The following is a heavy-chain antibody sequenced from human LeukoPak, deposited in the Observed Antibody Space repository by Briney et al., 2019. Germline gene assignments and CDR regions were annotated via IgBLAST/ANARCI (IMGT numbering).Heavy chain of an antibody. J-gene: IGHJ4*02. CDR2: IIPILGIA. CDR1: GGTFSSYT. D-gene: IGHD2-21*02. V-gene: IGHV1-69*02. Sequence: SVKVSCKASGGTFSSYTISWVRQAPGQGLEWMGRIIPILGIANYAQKFQGRVTITADKSTSTAYMELSSLRSEDTAVYYCARSVVVTAAFDYWGQGTLVTVSS. CDR3: ARSVVVTAAFDY.